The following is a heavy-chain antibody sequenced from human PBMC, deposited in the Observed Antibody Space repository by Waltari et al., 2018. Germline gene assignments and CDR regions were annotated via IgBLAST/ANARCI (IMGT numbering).Heavy chain of an antibody. D-gene: IGHD6-6*01. J-gene: IGHJ4*02. V-gene: IGHV3-48*03. CDR2: ITSRLSTL. CDR3: ATKYSSSSWDY. Sequence: EVQLVESGGGLVQPGGSLRLSCAPSGFILSTFAMSWVRPAPGKGLEWISSITSRLSTLYYADSVKGRFTISRDNAKNSLYLQMNSLRAEDTAVYYCATKYSSSSWDYWGQGTLVTVSS. CDR1: GFILSTFA.